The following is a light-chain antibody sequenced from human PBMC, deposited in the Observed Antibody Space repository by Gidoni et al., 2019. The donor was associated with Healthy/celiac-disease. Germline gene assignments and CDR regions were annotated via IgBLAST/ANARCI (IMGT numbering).Light chain of an antibody. CDR2: DAS. CDR3: QQYDNLPLCT. V-gene: IGKV1-33*01. Sequence: DIQMTQSPSSLSASVGDRVTITCQASQDISNYLNWYQQKPGKAPKILIYDASTLETGVPSMFSGSRSGTDYSITISSLQPEDIATYYYQQYDNLPLCTFGPGTKVDIK. J-gene: IGKJ3*01. CDR1: QDISNY.